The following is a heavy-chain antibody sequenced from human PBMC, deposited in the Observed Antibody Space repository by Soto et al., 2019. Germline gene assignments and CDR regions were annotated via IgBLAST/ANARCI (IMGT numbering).Heavy chain of an antibody. CDR1: GYTFTSYG. V-gene: IGHV1-18*01. J-gene: IGHJ5*02. CDR3: ARERAVAGTQERVDP. D-gene: IGHD6-19*01. Sequence: ASVKVSCKASGYTFTSYGISWVRQAPGQGLEWMGWISAYNGNTNYAQKLQCRVTMTTATSTSTAYMELRSLRSDDPAVYYCARERAVAGTQERVDPRGQRTLVTVS. CDR2: ISAYNGNT.